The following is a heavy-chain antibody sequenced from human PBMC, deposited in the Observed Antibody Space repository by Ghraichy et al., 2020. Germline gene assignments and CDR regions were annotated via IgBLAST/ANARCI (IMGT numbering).Heavy chain of an antibody. J-gene: IGHJ4*02. CDR1: GFTFDNYA. CDR2: INWNSGSI. V-gene: IGHV3-9*01. Sequence: SLRLSCAASGFTFDNYAMHWVRQAPGNGLEWVSGINWNSGSIAYADSVKGRFTISRDNAKNSLYLQMNSLRAEDTALYYCAKDLVGETFDYWGQGTLVTVSS. CDR3: AKDLVGETFDY. D-gene: IGHD3-16*01.